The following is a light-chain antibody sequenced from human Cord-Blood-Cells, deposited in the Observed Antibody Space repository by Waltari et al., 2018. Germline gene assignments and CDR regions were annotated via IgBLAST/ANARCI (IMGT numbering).Light chain of an antibody. V-gene: IGLV2-23*01. CDR2: EGS. CDR3: CSYAGSSTWV. CDR1: SSDVGSYNL. Sequence: QSALTQPASVSGSPGQSITISCTGTSSDVGSYNLVSWYQQHPGKAPKRMIYEGSKRPSGVSNRVSGSKPGNTASLTISGLQAEDEADYYCCSYAGSSTWVFGGGTKLTVL. J-gene: IGLJ3*02.